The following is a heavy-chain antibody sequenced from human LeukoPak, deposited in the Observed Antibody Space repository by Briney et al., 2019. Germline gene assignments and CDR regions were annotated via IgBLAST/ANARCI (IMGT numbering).Heavy chain of an antibody. Sequence: SETLSLTCAAYGGSFSGYYWSWIRQPPGKGLEWIGEINHSGSTNYNPSLKSRVTISVDTSKNQFSLKLSSVTAADTAVYYCARGVIQLWLRSHLDYWGQGTLVTVSS. V-gene: IGHV4-34*01. D-gene: IGHD5-18*01. CDR2: INHSGST. J-gene: IGHJ4*02. CDR1: GGSFSGYY. CDR3: ARGVIQLWLRSHLDY.